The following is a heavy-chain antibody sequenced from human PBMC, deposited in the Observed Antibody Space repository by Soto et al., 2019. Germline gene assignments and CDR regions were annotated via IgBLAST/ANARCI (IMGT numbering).Heavy chain of an antibody. D-gene: IGHD3-16*01. V-gene: IGHV4-61*08. J-gene: IGHJ6*02. Sequence: PSETLSLTCTVSGGSISSGGYYWSWIRQPPGKGLEWIGYVYHSGATNYNPSLKSRVSMSPDPSRNQFSLKLTSVTAADTAVYYCARAMGDWGTYYYYYGMDVWGQGTMVTVSS. CDR2: VYHSGAT. CDR3: ARAMGDWGTYYYYYGMDV. CDR1: GGSISSGGYY.